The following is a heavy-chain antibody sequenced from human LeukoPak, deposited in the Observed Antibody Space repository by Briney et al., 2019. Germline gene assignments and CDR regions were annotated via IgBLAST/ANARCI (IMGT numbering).Heavy chain of an antibody. Sequence: PSETLSLTCTVSGGSISSYYWSWIRQPPGKGLEWIGYIYYSGSTNYNPSLKSRVTISVDTSKNQSSLKLSSVTAADTAVYYCARQGIVGASDYWGQGTLVTVSS. CDR3: ARQGIVGASDY. CDR1: GGSISSYY. D-gene: IGHD1-26*01. J-gene: IGHJ4*02. CDR2: IYYSGST. V-gene: IGHV4-59*08.